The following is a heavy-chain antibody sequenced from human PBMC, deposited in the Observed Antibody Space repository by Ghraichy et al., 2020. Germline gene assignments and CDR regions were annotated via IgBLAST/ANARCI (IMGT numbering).Heavy chain of an antibody. V-gene: IGHV1-46*01. J-gene: IGHJ4*02. D-gene: IGHD3-22*01. CDR3: ARGLRDYYDI. CDR2: INPTSGST. CDR1: GYTFTTYY. Sequence: ASVKVSCKASGYTFTTYYMHWVRQAPGQGLEWMGIINPTSGSTSYAQKFQGRVTMTRDTSTSTVYMELSSLRSEDTAVYYCARGLRDYYDIWGQGTLVTVSS.